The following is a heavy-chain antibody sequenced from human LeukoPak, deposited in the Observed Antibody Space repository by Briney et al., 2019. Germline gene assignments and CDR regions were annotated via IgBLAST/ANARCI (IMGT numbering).Heavy chain of an antibody. CDR1: GFTFDDYA. D-gene: IGHD1-26*01. V-gene: IGHV3-9*01. CDR3: AKDGGATPYYFDY. J-gene: IGHJ4*02. Sequence: GGSLRLSCAASGFTFDDYAMHWVRQAPGKGLEWASGISWNSGSIGYADSVKGRFTISRDNAKNSLYLQMNSLRAEDTALYYCAKDGGATPYYFDYWGQGTLVTVSS. CDR2: ISWNSGSI.